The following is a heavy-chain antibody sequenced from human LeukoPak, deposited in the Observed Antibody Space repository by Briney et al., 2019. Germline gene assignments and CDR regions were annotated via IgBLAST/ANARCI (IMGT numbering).Heavy chain of an antibody. CDR2: IYTSGST. D-gene: IGHD4-23*01. V-gene: IGHV4-4*07. CDR3: ARRRYYGGNSKKTLDWYFDL. Sequence: SETLSLTCTVSGGSISSYYWSWIRQPAGKGLEWIGRIYTSGSTNYNPSLKSRVTMSVDTSKNQFSLKLSSVTAADTAVYYCARRRYYGGNSKKTLDWYFDLWGRGTLVTVSS. J-gene: IGHJ2*01. CDR1: GGSISSYY.